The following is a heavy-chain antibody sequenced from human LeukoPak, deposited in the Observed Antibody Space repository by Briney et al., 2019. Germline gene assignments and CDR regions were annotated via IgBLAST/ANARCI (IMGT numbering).Heavy chain of an antibody. CDR3: ARAGYYDSSGLFDY. J-gene: IGHJ4*02. CDR1: GFTFSSYA. CDR2: IYYSGST. Sequence: PGGSLRLSCAASGFTFSSYAMSWIRQPPGKGLEWIGYIYYSGSTNYNPSLKSRVTISVDTSKNQFSLKLSSVTAADTAVYYCARAGYYDSSGLFDYWGQGTLVTVSS. V-gene: IGHV4-59*01. D-gene: IGHD3-22*01.